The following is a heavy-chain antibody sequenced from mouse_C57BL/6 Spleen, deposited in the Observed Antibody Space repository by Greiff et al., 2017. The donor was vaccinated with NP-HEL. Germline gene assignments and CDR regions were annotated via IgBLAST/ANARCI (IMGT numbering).Heavy chain of an antibody. CDR3: EKYGYYDFGY. D-gene: IGHD2-3*01. CDR1: GYTFTNYW. CDR2: IDPSDSYT. Sequence: VQLQQPGAELVKPGASVKLSCKASGYTFTNYWMQWVKQRPGQGLEWIGEIDPSDSYTNYNQKFKGKATLTVDTSSSTAYMQLSSLTSEDSAVYDFEKYGYYDFGYWGQGTTLTVSS. J-gene: IGHJ2*01. V-gene: IGHV1-50*01.